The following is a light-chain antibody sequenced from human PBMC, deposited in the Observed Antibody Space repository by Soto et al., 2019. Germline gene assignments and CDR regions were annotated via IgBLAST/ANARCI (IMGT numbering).Light chain of an antibody. J-gene: IGKJ1*01. CDR2: GVS. Sequence: EIVLTQSPGTLSLSPGERATLSCRASQSVSSSYLAWYQQKPGQAPRPLIYGVSSRATGIPDRFSGSGSGTDFTLTISRLEPEDFAVYYCQQYLTSPKTFGQGTKVDIK. V-gene: IGKV3-20*01. CDR3: QQYLTSPKT. CDR1: QSVSSSY.